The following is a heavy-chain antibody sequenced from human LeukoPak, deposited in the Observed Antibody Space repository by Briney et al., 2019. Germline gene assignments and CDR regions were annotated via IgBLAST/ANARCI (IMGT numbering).Heavy chain of an antibody. J-gene: IGHJ6*02. CDR3: ARTDVGWSSNYYGMDV. D-gene: IGHD3-3*01. CDR2: VNPSGGST. CDR1: GYTFTSYY. V-gene: IGHV1-46*01. Sequence: ASVKVSCKASGYTFTSYYMHWVRQAPGQGLEWMGIVNPSGGSTSYAQKFQGRVTMTRDTSTSTVYMELSSLRSEDTAVYYCARTDVGWSSNYYGMDVWGQGTTVTVSS.